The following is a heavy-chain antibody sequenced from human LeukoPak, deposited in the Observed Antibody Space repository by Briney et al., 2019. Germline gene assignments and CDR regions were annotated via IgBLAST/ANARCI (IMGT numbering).Heavy chain of an antibody. CDR3: AKGDDWNAVGYFDY. CDR1: GFTFTTYA. V-gene: IGHV3-23*01. D-gene: IGHD1-1*01. Sequence: GGSLRLSCAAAGFTFTTYAMNWVRQAPGKGLEWVSVISGGGGSTYYVDSVKGRFTISRDNSKNTLYLQMHSLRTEETAVYYCAKGDDWNAVGYFDYWGQGTLVTVSS. J-gene: IGHJ4*02. CDR2: ISGGGGST.